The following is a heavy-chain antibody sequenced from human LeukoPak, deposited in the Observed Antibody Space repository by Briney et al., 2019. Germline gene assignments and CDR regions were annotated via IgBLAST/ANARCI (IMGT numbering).Heavy chain of an antibody. CDR2: IRSKANSYAT. J-gene: IGHJ5*02. V-gene: IGHV3-73*01. CDR3: TRLDRHSSSWYVGDQNWFDP. CDR1: GFTFSGSA. D-gene: IGHD6-13*01. Sequence: GGSLRLSCAASGFTFSGSAMHWVRQASGKGLEWVGRIRSKANSYATAYAASVKGRFTISRDDSKNTAYLQMNSLKTEDTAVYYCTRLDRHSSSWYVGDQNWFDPWGQGTLVTVSS.